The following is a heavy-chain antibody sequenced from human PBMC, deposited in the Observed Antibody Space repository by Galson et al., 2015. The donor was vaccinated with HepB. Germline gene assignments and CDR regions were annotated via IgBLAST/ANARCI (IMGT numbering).Heavy chain of an antibody. CDR3: AKDGGYGDYVPTLYYYYGMDV. CDR2: ISGSGGST. D-gene: IGHD4-17*01. J-gene: IGHJ6*02. Sequence: SLRLSCAASGFTFSSYAMSWVRQAPGKGLEWVSAISGSGGSTYYADSVKGRFTISRDNSRNTLYLQMNSLRAEDTAVYYCAKDGGYGDYVPTLYYYYGMDVWGQGTTVTVSS. CDR1: GFTFSSYA. V-gene: IGHV3-23*01.